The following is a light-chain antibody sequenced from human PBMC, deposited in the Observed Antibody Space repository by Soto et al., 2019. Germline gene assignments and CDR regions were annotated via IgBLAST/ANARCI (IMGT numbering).Light chain of an antibody. V-gene: IGKV1-5*01. Sequence: DIKMSQSPSTLSATVGDRVTITCRASQSISSWLAWYQQKPGKAPKFLIYDASSLESGVPSRLSGSGSGTDFALTISSLQPDDFATYYCQQYHSYPWTFGQGTMADVK. CDR2: DAS. CDR3: QQYHSYPWT. J-gene: IGKJ1*01. CDR1: QSISSW.